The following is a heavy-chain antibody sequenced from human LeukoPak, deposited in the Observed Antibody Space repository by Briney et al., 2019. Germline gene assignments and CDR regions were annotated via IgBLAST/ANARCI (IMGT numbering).Heavy chain of an antibody. CDR1: GFTFSSYA. CDR3: AKSPGHFWSFRVKYYFDY. Sequence: PGGSLRLSCAASGFTFSSYAMSWVRQAPGKGLEWVSAISGSGGSTYYADSVKGRFTISRDNSKNTLYLQMNSLRAEDTAVYYCAKSPGHFWSFRVKYYFDYWGQGTLVTVSS. J-gene: IGHJ4*02. CDR2: ISGSGGST. D-gene: IGHD3-3*02. V-gene: IGHV3-23*01.